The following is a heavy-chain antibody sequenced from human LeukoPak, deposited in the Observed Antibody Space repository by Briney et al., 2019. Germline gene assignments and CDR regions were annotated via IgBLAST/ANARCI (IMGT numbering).Heavy chain of an antibody. V-gene: IGHV3-30-3*01. D-gene: IGHD3-3*01. J-gene: IGHJ4*02. CDR1: GFIFDDYA. Sequence: GGSLRLSCAASGFIFDDYAVHWVRQAPGKGLEWVAVISYDGSNKYYADSVKGRFTISRDNSKNTLYLQMNSLRAEDTAVYYCARGGYDFWSGYYSDYWGQGTLVTVSS. CDR2: ISYDGSNK. CDR3: ARGGYDFWSGYYSDY.